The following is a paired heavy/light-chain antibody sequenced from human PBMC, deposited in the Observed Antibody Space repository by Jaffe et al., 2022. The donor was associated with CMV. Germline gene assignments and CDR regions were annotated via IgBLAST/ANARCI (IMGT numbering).Heavy chain of an antibody. V-gene: IGHV1-46*01. D-gene: IGHD3-22*01. CDR2: INPSGGST. J-gene: IGHJ4*02. Sequence: QVQLVQSGAEVKKPGASVKVSCKASGYTFTSYYMHWVRQAPGQGLEWMGIINPSGGSTSYAQKFQGRVTMTRDTSTSTVYMELSSLRSEDTAVYYCARGIITMIVVVTPPHFDYWGQGTLVTVSS. CDR1: GYTFTSYY. CDR3: ARGIITMIVVVTPPHFDY.
Light chain of an antibody. V-gene: IGKV2-29*02. Sequence: DIVMTQTPLSLSVTPGQPASISCKSSQSLLHSDGKTYLYWYLQKPGQSPQLLIYEVSSRFSGVPDRFSGSGSGTDFTLKISRVEAEDVGVYYCMQGIHLPFTFGPGTKVDIK. CDR2: EVS. J-gene: IGKJ3*01. CDR1: QSLLHSDGKTY. CDR3: MQGIHLPFT.